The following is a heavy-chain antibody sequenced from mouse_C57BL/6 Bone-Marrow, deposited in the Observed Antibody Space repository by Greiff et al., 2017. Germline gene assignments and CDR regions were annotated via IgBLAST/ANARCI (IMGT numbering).Heavy chain of an antibody. J-gene: IGHJ3*01. CDR2: FYPGSGSI. CDR3: ARHEDLYYYGSSYGFAY. Sequence: QVQLQQSGAELVKPGASVKLSCTASGYTFTEYTIHWVKQRSGQGLEWIGWFYPGSGSIKYNEKFKDKATLTADKSSSTVYMELSRVTSEDSAVYFCARHEDLYYYGSSYGFAYWGQGTLVTVSA. D-gene: IGHD1-1*01. V-gene: IGHV1-62-2*01. CDR1: GYTFTEYT.